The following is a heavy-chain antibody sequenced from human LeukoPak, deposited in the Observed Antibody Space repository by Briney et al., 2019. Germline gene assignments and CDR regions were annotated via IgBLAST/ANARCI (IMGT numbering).Heavy chain of an antibody. CDR3: AKDGSGGYHRYFDY. D-gene: IGHD1-26*01. CDR1: GFTFSSYA. V-gene: IGHV3-23*01. CDR2: ISGSGATT. Sequence: GGSLRLSCAASGFTFSSYAMSWVRQAPGKGLEWVSAISGSGATTYYADSVKGRFTISRDNSKNTLYLQMNSLRAEDTAVYYCAKDGSGGYHRYFDYWGQGTLVTVSS. J-gene: IGHJ4*02.